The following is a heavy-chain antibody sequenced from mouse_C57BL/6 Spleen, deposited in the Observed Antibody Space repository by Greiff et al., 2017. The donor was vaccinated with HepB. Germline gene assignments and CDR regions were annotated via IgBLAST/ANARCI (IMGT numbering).Heavy chain of an antibody. CDR3: ARGIMYYGSSSWFAY. CDR1: GYTFTDYN. D-gene: IGHD1-1*01. J-gene: IGHJ3*01. CDR2: INPNNGGT. Sequence: EVQLQQSGPELVKPGASVKMSCKASGYTFTDYNMHWVKQSHGKSLEWIGYINPNNGGTSYNQKFKGKATLTVNKSSSTAYMELRSLTSEDSAVYYCARGIMYYGSSSWFAYWGQGTLVTVSA. V-gene: IGHV1-22*01.